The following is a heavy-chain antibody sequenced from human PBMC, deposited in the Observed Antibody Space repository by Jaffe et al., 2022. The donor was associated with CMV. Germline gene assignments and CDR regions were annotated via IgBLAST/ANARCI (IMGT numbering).Heavy chain of an antibody. CDR1: GFTFSSYA. CDR2: ISSNGGST. V-gene: IGHV3-64D*06. D-gene: IGHD3-10*01. Sequence: EVQLVESGGGLVQPGGSLRLSCSASGFTFSSYAMHWVRQAPGKGLEYVSAISSNGGSTYYADSVKGRFTISRDNSKNTLYLQMSSLRAEDTAVYYCVKDEYTMVRGVTPTEYYYMDVWGKGTTVTVSS. J-gene: IGHJ6*03. CDR3: VKDEYTMVRGVTPTEYYYMDV.